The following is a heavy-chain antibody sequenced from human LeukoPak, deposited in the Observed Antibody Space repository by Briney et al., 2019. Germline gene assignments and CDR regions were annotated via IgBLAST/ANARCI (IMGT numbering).Heavy chain of an antibody. CDR3: VKGDTAMVRSWFDP. CDR2: ISSNGGST. Sequence: PGRSLRLSCAASGFTFSSYGMHWVRQAPGKGLEYVSAISSNGGSTYYADSVKGRFTISRDNSKNTLYLQMSSLRAEDTAVYYCVKGDTAMVRSWFDPWGQGTLVTVSS. J-gene: IGHJ5*02. V-gene: IGHV3-64D*06. CDR1: GFTFSSYG. D-gene: IGHD5-18*01.